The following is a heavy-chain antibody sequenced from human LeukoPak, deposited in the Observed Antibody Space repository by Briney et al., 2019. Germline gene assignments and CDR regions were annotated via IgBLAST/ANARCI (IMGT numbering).Heavy chain of an antibody. CDR2: INHSGST. D-gene: IGHD2-15*01. CDR3: ARRLLGYCSGGSCYSGYFQH. J-gene: IGHJ1*01. V-gene: IGHV4-34*01. Sequence: SETLSLTCAVYGGSFSGYYWSWIRQPPGKGLEWIGEINHSGSTNSNPSLKSRVTISVDTSKNQFSLKLSSVTAADTAVYYCARRLLGYCSGGSCYSGYFQHWGQGTLVTVSS. CDR1: GGSFSGYY.